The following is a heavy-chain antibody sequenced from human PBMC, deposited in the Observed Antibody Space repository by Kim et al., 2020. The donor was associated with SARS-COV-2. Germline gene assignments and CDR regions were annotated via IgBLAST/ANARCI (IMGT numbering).Heavy chain of an antibody. Sequence: GGSLRLSCAASGFTFVSYGMHWVRQAPGKGLEWVAVIWYDGSNTYYADSVKGRFTISRDNSKNTLYLQMNRLRAEDTGVYYCARDPRATIMSFGFDYWGQGTLVTVSS. J-gene: IGHJ4*02. CDR1: GFTFVSYG. CDR3: ARDPRATIMSFGFDY. V-gene: IGHV3-33*01. D-gene: IGHD5-12*01. CDR2: IWYDGSNT.